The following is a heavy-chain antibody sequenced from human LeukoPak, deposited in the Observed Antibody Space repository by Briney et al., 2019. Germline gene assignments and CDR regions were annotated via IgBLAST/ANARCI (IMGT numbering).Heavy chain of an antibody. CDR2: IYTGGST. Sequence: GGSLRLSCAASGFTVSTTYMSWVRQAPGKGLEWVSIIYTGGSTYYAHSVKGRFTISRDNSKNTLYLQMNSLRAEDTAVYYCAKIIGSRNFDYWGQGTLVTVSS. CDR1: GFTVSTTY. V-gene: IGHV3-53*01. J-gene: IGHJ4*02. D-gene: IGHD5/OR15-5a*01. CDR3: AKIIGSRNFDY.